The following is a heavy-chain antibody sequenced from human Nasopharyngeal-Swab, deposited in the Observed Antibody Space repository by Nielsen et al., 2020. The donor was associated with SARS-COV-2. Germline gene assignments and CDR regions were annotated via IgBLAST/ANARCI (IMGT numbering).Heavy chain of an antibody. CDR2: ISGSGGST. J-gene: IGHJ4*02. CDR3: AKWEAPWYSSGWYFDY. V-gene: IGHV3-23*01. Sequence: GGSLRLSCVASGFTFSSYAMSWVRQAPGKGLEWVSAISGSGGSTYYADSVKGRFTISRDNSKNTLYLQMNSLRAEDTAVYYCAKWEAPWYSSGWYFDYWGQGTLVTVSS. CDR1: GFTFSSYA. D-gene: IGHD6-19*01.